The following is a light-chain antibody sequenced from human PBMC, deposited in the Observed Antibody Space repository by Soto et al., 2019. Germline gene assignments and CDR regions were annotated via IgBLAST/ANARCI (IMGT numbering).Light chain of an antibody. Sequence: QSALTQPASVSGSPGQSITISCTGTSSDVGGYNYVSWYQQHPGKVPKLIIYDVSNRPSGVSNRFSGSKSGNTASLTISGLQAEYEADYYCSSYISSSTLVFGTGTKLTVL. V-gene: IGLV2-14*01. CDR1: SSDVGGYNY. J-gene: IGLJ1*01. CDR2: DVS. CDR3: SSYISSSTLV.